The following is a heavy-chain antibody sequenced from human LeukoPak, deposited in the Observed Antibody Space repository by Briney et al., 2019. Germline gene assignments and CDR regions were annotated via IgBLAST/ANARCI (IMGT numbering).Heavy chain of an antibody. J-gene: IGHJ3*02. CDR2: ISAYNGNT. Sequence: ASVKVSCKASGYTFTSYGISWVRQAPGQGLEWMGWISAYNGNTNYAQKFQGRVTMSTDTSTSTAYMELRSLRSDDTAVYYCARVRYSGDAFDIWGRGTMVTVSS. D-gene: IGHD2-15*01. V-gene: IGHV1-18*01. CDR1: GYTFTSYG. CDR3: ARVRYSGDAFDI.